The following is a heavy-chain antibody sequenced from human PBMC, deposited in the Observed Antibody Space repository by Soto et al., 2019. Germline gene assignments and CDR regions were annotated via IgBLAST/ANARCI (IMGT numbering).Heavy chain of an antibody. CDR2: ISVSGTSI. CDR3: VRDGGPLSYYGLDV. J-gene: IGHJ6*02. D-gene: IGHD3-16*01. CDR1: GFTLRDYY. V-gene: IGHV3-11*01. Sequence: QVQLVESGGGLVKPGGSLRLSCAASGFTLRDYYMSWIRQAPGKGLDWVSYISVSGTSIYYADSVKGRFTVSRDNAKSSVYLQMNSLRAEDTAIYYCVRDGGPLSYYGLDVWGQGTTVTVSS.